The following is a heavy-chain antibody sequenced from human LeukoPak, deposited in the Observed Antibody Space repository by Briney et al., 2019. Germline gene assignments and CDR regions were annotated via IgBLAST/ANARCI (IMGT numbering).Heavy chain of an antibody. CDR3: AREILAPGKTHDY. CDR2: ISGSAGST. Sequence: GGSLRLFCAASVFILSSYGMSGVHGAPGEGLVGVSAISGSAGSTYYADSVKGRFTISRDNAKNTLFLQMSSLRAEDTAVYSCAREILAPGKTHDYWGQGTLVTVSS. J-gene: IGHJ4*02. CDR1: VFILSSYG. V-gene: IGHV3-23*01.